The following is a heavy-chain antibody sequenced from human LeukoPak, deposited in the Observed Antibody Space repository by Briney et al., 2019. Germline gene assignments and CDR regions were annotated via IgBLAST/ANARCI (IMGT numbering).Heavy chain of an antibody. J-gene: IGHJ4*02. V-gene: IGHV1-8*01. Sequence: ASVKVSCKASGYTFTSYDINWVRQATGQGLEWMGWMNPNSGNTGYAQKFQGRVTMTRNTSISTAYMELSSLRSEGTAVYYCARTVRSVVAAPRYYFDYWGQGTLVTVSS. CDR3: ARTVRSVVAAPRYYFDY. D-gene: IGHD2-15*01. CDR1: GYTFTSYD. CDR2: MNPNSGNT.